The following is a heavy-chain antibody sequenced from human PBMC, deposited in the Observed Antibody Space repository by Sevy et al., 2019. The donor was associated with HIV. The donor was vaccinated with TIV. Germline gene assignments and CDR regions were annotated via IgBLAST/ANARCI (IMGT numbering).Heavy chain of an antibody. V-gene: IGHV3-11*01. D-gene: IGHD3-22*01. CDR3: ARGAYDSSGSYYFDY. J-gene: IGHJ4*02. CDR2: ISSSGSTI. CDR1: GFTFSDYY. Sequence: GGSLRLSCAASGFTFSDYYMSWIHQAPGKGLEWVSYISSSGSTIYYADSVKGRFTISRDNAKNSLYLQMNSLRAEDTAVYYCARGAYDSSGSYYFDYWGQGTLVTVSS.